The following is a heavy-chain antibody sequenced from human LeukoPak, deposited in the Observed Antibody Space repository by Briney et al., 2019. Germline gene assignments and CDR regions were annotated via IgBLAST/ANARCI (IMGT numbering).Heavy chain of an antibody. CDR3: AKDFSAPVRLLDAFDI. J-gene: IGHJ3*02. D-gene: IGHD3-22*01. V-gene: IGHV3-23*01. CDR2: ISGRGGST. CDR1: GFTFSSYA. Sequence: PGGSLRLSRAASGFTFSSYAMSWVRQAPGKGLEGVSAISGRGGSTYYADSVKGRFTTSRDNSKNTLYLQMNSLRAEDTAVYYCAKDFSAPVRLLDAFDIWGQGTMVTVSS.